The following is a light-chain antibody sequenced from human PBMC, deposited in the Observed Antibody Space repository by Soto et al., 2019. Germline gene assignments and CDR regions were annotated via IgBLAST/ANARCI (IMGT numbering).Light chain of an antibody. CDR3: SSYTSSSTLAV. CDR2: EVS. Sequence: QSVLTQPASVSGSPGQSITISCTGTSSDVGGYIYVSWYQQHPGKAPKLMISEVSNRPSGVSNRFSGSKSGNTASLTISGLQAEDEADYYCSSYTSSSTLAVFGTGTKLTVL. J-gene: IGLJ1*01. V-gene: IGLV2-14*01. CDR1: SSDVGGYIY.